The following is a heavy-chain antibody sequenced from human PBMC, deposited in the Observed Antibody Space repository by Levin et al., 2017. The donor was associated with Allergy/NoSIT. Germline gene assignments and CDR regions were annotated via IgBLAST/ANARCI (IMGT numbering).Heavy chain of an antibody. J-gene: IGHJ4*02. CDR2: ISYDGSNK. D-gene: IGHD4-11*01. CDR1: GFTFSSYG. CDR3: AKDSIYSNYGYYFDY. V-gene: IGHV3-30*18. Sequence: LSLTCAASGFTFSSYGMHWVRQAPGKGLEWVAVISYDGSNKYYADSVKGRFTISRDNSKNTLYLQMNSLRAEDTAVYYCAKDSIYSNYGYYFDYWGQGTLVTVSS.